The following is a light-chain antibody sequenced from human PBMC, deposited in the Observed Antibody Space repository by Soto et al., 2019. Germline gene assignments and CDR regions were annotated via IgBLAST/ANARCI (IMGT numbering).Light chain of an antibody. CDR1: QSVSSY. CDR3: QQRSNWPPT. Sequence: EIVLTQSPATLSLSPGERATLSCRASQSVSSYLAWYQQKPGQAPRLLIYDASNRATGIPARFSGSGSGTDFTLTICSLVPEDFAFYYCQQRSNWPPTFGQGTKLEIK. V-gene: IGKV3-11*01. CDR2: DAS. J-gene: IGKJ2*01.